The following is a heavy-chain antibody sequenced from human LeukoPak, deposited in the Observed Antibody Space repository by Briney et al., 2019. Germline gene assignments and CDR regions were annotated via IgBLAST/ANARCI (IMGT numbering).Heavy chain of an antibody. J-gene: IGHJ4*02. CDR3: ARVGVVFDY. Sequence: SETLSLTCTVSGDSISSRSYYWGWIRQPPGKGLEWIGSIYYSGITYYNPSLKSQVTISVDTSKNQFSLKLSSVTAADTAVYYCARVGVVFDYWGQGTLVTVSS. CDR1: GDSISSRSYY. CDR2: IYYSGIT. D-gene: IGHD3-16*01. V-gene: IGHV4-39*01.